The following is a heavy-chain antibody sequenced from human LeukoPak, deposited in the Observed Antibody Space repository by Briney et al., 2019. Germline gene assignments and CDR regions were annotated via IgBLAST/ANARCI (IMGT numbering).Heavy chain of an antibody. V-gene: IGHV1-24*01. J-gene: IGHJ4*02. Sequence: GASVKVSCKVSGYTLTELSMHWVRQAPRKGLEWMGGFDPEDGETIYAQKFQGRVTMTEDTSTDTAFMELSSLRSEDTAVYYCCSSTSSHLSYWGQGTLVTVSS. CDR1: GYTLTELS. D-gene: IGHD2-2*01. CDR2: FDPEDGET. CDR3: CSSTSSHLSY.